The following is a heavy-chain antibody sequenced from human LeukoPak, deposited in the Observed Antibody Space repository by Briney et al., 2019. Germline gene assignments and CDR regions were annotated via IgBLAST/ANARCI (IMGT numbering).Heavy chain of an antibody. V-gene: IGHV4-38-2*02. Sequence: SETLSLTCTVSGYSISSGYYWGWIRQPPGKGLEWIGSIYHSGSTYYNPSLKSRVTISVDTSKNQFSLKLSSVTAADTAVYYCARVEEYSSSWRESDAFDIWGQGTMVTVSS. CDR3: ARVEEYSSSWRESDAFDI. D-gene: IGHD6-13*01. CDR1: GYSISSGYY. CDR2: IYHSGST. J-gene: IGHJ3*02.